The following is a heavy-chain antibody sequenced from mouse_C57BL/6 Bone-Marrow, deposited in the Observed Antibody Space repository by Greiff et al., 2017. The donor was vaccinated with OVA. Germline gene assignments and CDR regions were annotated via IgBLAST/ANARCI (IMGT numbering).Heavy chain of an antibody. CDR2: IYPGDGDT. J-gene: IGHJ3*01. CDR1: GYAFSSSW. CDR3: ARAGYYYGSTWFAY. V-gene: IGHV1-82*01. D-gene: IGHD1-1*01. Sequence: QVQLQQSGPELVKPGASVKISCQASGYAFSSSWMNWVKPRPGKGLEWIGRIYPGDGDTNYNGKFKGKATLTADKSSSTAYMQLSSLTSEDSAVYFCARAGYYYGSTWFAYWGQGTLVTVSA.